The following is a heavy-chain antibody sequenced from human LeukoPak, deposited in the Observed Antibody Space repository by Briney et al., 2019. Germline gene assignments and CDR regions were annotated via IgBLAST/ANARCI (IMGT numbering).Heavy chain of an antibody. J-gene: IGHJ5*02. V-gene: IGHV3-23*01. CDR1: GFTFSSYA. Sequence: GGSLRLSCAASGFTFSSYAMSWVRQAPGKGLEWFSAISGSGGSTYYADSVKGRFTISRDNSKNTLYLQMSSLRAEDTAVYYCAKDKTLGGYCSSTSCPGNWFDPWGQGTLVTVSS. D-gene: IGHD2-2*01. CDR3: AKDKTLGGYCSSTSCPGNWFDP. CDR2: ISGSGGST.